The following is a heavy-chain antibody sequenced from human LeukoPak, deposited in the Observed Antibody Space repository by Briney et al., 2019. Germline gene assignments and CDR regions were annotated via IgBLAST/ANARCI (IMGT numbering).Heavy chain of an antibody. Sequence: ASVKVSCKASGYTFTSYDINWVRQATGQGLEWMGWMNPNSGSTGYAQKFQGRVTITADKSTSTAYMELSSLRSEDTAVYYCAIDYDFWSGGWGQGTLVTVSS. J-gene: IGHJ4*02. CDR2: MNPNSGST. CDR3: AIDYDFWSGG. CDR1: GYTFTSYD. D-gene: IGHD3-3*01. V-gene: IGHV1-8*01.